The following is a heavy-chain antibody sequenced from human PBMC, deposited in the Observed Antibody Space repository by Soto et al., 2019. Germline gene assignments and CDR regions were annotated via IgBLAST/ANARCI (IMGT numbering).Heavy chain of an antibody. D-gene: IGHD6-19*01. CDR2: IYYSGST. V-gene: IGHV4-39*01. J-gene: IGHJ5*02. CDR1: GGSISSSSYY. CDR3: ARQGSSGWYANWFYP. Sequence: SETLSLTCTVSGGSISSSSYYWGWIRQPPGKGLEWIGSIYYSGSTYYNPSLKSRVTISVDTSKNQFSLKLSSVTAADTAVYYCARQGSSGWYANWFYPWGQGTLVTVSS.